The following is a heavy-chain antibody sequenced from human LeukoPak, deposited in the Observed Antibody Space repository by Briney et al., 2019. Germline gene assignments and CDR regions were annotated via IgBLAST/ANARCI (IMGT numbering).Heavy chain of an antibody. CDR2: INPSGGST. CDR1: GYTFTSYY. V-gene: IGHV1-46*01. D-gene: IGHD2-15*01. J-gene: IGHJ3*02. Sequence: ASVKVSCKASGYTFTSYYMHWVRQAPGQGLEWMGIINPSGGSTSYAQKFQGRVTMTRDTSTSTVYMELSSLRSEDTAVYYCAREYCSGGSCYSGAFDIWGQGTMVTVSS. CDR3: AREYCSGGSCYSGAFDI.